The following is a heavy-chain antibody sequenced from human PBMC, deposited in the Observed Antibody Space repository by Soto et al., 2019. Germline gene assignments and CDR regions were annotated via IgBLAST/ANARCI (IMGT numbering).Heavy chain of an antibody. CDR1: GFTFSSYA. J-gene: IGHJ6*02. CDR2: ISYDGSNK. V-gene: IGHV3-30-3*01. CDR3: ARPPLYSYGSGSGDYYYYGMDV. Sequence: PGGSLRLSCAASGFTFSSYAMHWVRQAPGKGLEWVAVISYDGSNKYYADSVKGRFTISRDNSKNTLYLQMNSLRAEDTAVYYCARPPLYSYGSGSGDYYYYGMDVWGQGTTVTVSS. D-gene: IGHD3-10*01.